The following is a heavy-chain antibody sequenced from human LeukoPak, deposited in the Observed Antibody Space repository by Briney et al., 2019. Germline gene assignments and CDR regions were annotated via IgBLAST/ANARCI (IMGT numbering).Heavy chain of an antibody. D-gene: IGHD3-9*01. CDR2: IYYSGST. J-gene: IGHJ4*02. V-gene: IGHV4-59*12. Sequence: SETLSLTCTVSGGSISSYYWSWIRQPPGKGLEWIGYIYYSGSTNHNPSLKSRVTISVDTSKNQFSLKLSSVTAADTAVYYCARDDVLRYFDWLLEGVPDYWGQGTLVTVSS. CDR3: ARDDVLRYFDWLLEGVPDY. CDR1: GGSISSYY.